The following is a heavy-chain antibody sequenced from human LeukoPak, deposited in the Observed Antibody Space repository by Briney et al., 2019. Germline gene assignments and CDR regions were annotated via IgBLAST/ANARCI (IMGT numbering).Heavy chain of an antibody. CDR3: ARPYGGNSQYDAFDI. CDR2: IYYSGST. Sequence: SETLSLTCTVSGGSISSSTYHWGWIRQPPGKGLEWIGNIYYSGSTYYNPSLKSRVTISVDTSKNQFSLKLSSVTAADTAVYYCARPYGGNSQYDAFDIWGQGTMVTVSS. V-gene: IGHV4-39*01. CDR1: GGSISSSTYH. D-gene: IGHD4-23*01. J-gene: IGHJ3*02.